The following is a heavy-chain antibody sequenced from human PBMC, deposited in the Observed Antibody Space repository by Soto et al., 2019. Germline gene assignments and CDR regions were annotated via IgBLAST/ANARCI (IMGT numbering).Heavy chain of an antibody. D-gene: IGHD1-26*01. CDR2: IYYNGST. J-gene: IGHJ6*03. Sequence: SETLSLTCTVSGGSISSYYWSWIRQPPGKGLEWIGYIYYNGSTNYNPSLKSRVTISVDTSKNQFSLKLSSVTAADTAVYYCARAMSGVTYYYYYYMDVWGKGTTVTVSS. CDR3: ARAMSGVTYYYYYYMDV. CDR1: GGSISSYY. V-gene: IGHV4-59*01.